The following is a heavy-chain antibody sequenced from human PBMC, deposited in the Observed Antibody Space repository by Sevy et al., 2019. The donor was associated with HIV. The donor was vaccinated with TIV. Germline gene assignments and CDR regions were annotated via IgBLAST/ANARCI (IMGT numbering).Heavy chain of an antibody. Sequence: ASVKVSCKASGYTFTSYGISWVRQAPGQGLEWMGWISAYNGNTNYAQKLQGRVTMTTDTSTSTAYMELRSLRFDDAATYYCARDEGTGITIFGVVKKGDAFDIWGQWTMVTVSS. V-gene: IGHV1-18*01. CDR3: ARDEGTGITIFGVVKKGDAFDI. CDR1: GYTFTSYG. CDR2: ISAYNGNT. D-gene: IGHD3-3*01. J-gene: IGHJ3*02.